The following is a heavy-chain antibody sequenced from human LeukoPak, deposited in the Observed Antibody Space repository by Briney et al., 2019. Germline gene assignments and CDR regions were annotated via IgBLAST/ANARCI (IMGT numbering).Heavy chain of an antibody. Sequence: GGSLRLSCAASGFTFSSYAMSWVRQAPGKGLEWVSAISGSGGSTYYADSVKGRFTISRDNSKNTLYLQMNSLRAEGTAVYYCAKGDGDYEDAFDTWGQGTMVTVSS. CDR3: AKGDGDYEDAFDT. CDR2: ISGSGGST. J-gene: IGHJ3*02. V-gene: IGHV3-23*01. D-gene: IGHD4-17*01. CDR1: GFTFSSYA.